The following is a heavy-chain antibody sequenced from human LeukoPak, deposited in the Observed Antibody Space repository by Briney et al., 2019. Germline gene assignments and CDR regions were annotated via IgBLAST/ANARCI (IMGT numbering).Heavy chain of an antibody. Sequence: GESLKISCKGSGYSFTSYWIGWVRQMPGKGLEWMGITYPGDSDTRYSPSFQGQVNISADKSISTAYLQWSSLKASDTAMYYCARHPYYVWGSYRGYYYYYMDVWGKGTTVTVSS. D-gene: IGHD3-16*02. CDR1: GYSFTSYW. V-gene: IGHV5-51*01. CDR2: TYPGDSDT. J-gene: IGHJ6*03. CDR3: ARHPYYVWGSYRGYYYYYMDV.